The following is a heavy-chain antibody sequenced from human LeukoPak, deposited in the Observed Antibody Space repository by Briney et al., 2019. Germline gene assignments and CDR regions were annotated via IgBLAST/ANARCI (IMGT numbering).Heavy chain of an antibody. J-gene: IGHJ5*02. Sequence: SETLSLTCTVSGGSISSYYWSWIRQPAGKGLEWIGRIYSSGSTNYNPSLKSRVSTSVDKSKNQFSLKLSPVTAADTAVYYCARGGRNYAYWDWFDPWGQGTLVTVSS. CDR1: GGSISSYY. CDR2: IYSSGST. V-gene: IGHV4-4*07. D-gene: IGHD3-16*01. CDR3: ARGGRNYAYWDWFDP.